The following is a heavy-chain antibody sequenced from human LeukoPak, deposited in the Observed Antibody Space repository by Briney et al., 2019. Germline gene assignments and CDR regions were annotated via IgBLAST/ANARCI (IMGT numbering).Heavy chain of an antibody. CDR2: IIPIFGTA. CDR1: GGTFSSYA. V-gene: IGHV1-69*05. D-gene: IGHD6-13*01. J-gene: IGHJ4*02. CDR3: ARLAAAGTEYYFDY. Sequence: LWASVKVSCKASGGTFSSYAISWVRQAPGQGLEWMGGIIPIFGTANYAQKFQGRVTITTDESTSTAYMELSSLRSEDTAVYYCARLAAAGTEYYFDYWGQGTLVTVSS.